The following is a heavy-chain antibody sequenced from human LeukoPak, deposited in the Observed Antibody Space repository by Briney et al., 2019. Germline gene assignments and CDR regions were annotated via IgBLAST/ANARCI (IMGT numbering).Heavy chain of an antibody. CDR1: GGSFSGYY. CDR3: ARDPGYSYGYFDY. CDR2: INHSGST. J-gene: IGHJ4*02. D-gene: IGHD5-18*01. Sequence: SETLSLTCAVYGGSFSGYYWTWIRQSPGKGLEWVGEINHSGSTNYNPSLKSRVTISVDTSKNQFSLKLSSVTAADTAVYYCARDPGYSYGYFDYWGQGTLVTVSS. V-gene: IGHV4-34*01.